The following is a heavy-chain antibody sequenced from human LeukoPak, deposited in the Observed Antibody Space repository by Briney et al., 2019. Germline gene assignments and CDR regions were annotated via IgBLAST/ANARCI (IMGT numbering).Heavy chain of an antibody. V-gene: IGHV1-8*01. Sequence: GASVKVSCKASGYTFTSYDINWVRQAAGQGLEWMGWMNPSSGNTGYAQKFQGRVTMTRNTSISTACMELSSLRSEDTAVYYCARGYDSSGYYHYYYYGMDVWGQGTTVTVSS. J-gene: IGHJ6*02. D-gene: IGHD3-22*01. CDR2: MNPSSGNT. CDR1: GYTFTSYD. CDR3: ARGYDSSGYYHYYYYGMDV.